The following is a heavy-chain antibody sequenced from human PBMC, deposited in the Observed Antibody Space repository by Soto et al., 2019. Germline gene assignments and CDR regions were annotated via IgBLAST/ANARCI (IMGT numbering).Heavy chain of an antibody. D-gene: IGHD3-10*01. J-gene: IGHJ6*02. CDR1: GGSISSGGYY. V-gene: IGHV4-31*03. CDR2: IYYSGST. CDR3: ARDLRFRGFYGMDV. Sequence: QVQLQESGPGLVKPSQTLSLTCTVSGGSISSGGYYWSWIRQHPGKGLEWIGYIYYSGSTYYNPSLQSRVTISVDTSKNQFSLKLSSVTAADTAVYYCARDLRFRGFYGMDVWGQGTTVTVSS.